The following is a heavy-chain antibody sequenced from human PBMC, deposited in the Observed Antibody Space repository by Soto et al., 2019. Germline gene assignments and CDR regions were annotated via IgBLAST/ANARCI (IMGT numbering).Heavy chain of an antibody. CDR1: GFTFSSYA. CDR2: ISGSGGST. J-gene: IGHJ4*02. D-gene: IGHD3-3*01. CDR3: AKGRFVLRFLEWLLSHFDY. Sequence: PGGSLRLSCAASGFTFSSYAMSWVRQAPGKGLEWVSAISGSGGSTYYADSVKGRFTISRDNSKNTLYLQMNSLSAEDTAVYYCAKGRFVLRFLEWLLSHFDYWGQGTLVTVSS. V-gene: IGHV3-23*01.